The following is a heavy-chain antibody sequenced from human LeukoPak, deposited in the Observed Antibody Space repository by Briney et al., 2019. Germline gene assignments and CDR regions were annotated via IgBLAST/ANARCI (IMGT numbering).Heavy chain of an antibody. CDR3: AVGEHYDSSGPNDY. D-gene: IGHD3-22*01. Sequence: GGSLRLSCAASGFTFDDYAMHWVRQAPRKGLERVSGISWNSGSIGYADSVKGRFTISRDNAKNSLYLQMNSLRAEDTALYYCAVGEHYDSSGPNDYWGQGTLVTVSS. V-gene: IGHV3-9*01. CDR2: ISWNSGSI. CDR1: GFTFDDYA. J-gene: IGHJ4*02.